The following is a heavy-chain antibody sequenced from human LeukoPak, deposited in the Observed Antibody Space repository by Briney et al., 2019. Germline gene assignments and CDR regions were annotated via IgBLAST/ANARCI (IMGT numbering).Heavy chain of an antibody. Sequence: PGGSLRLSCAASGFTFSSYSMNWVRQAPGKGLEGVSYISSSSSTIYYADSVKGRFTISRDNAKNSMYPQMNSLRAEDTGVYYCGREGHIAAAGTPDYWGQGTLVTVSS. V-gene: IGHV3-48*04. J-gene: IGHJ4*02. CDR3: GREGHIAAAGTPDY. CDR2: ISSSSSTI. CDR1: GFTFSSYS. D-gene: IGHD6-13*01.